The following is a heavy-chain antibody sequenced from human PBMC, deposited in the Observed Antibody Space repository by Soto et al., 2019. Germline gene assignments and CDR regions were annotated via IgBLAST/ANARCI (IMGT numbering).Heavy chain of an antibody. Sequence: GSLRLSCAASGFTFSSYWMSWVRQAPGKGLEWVANIKQDGSEKYYVDSVKGRFTISRDNAKNSLYLQMNSLRAEDTAVYYCVTSGWYNGFDYWGQGTLVTVSS. CDR2: IKQDGSEK. CDR1: GFTFSSYW. D-gene: IGHD6-19*01. V-gene: IGHV3-7*03. J-gene: IGHJ4*02. CDR3: VTSGWYNGFDY.